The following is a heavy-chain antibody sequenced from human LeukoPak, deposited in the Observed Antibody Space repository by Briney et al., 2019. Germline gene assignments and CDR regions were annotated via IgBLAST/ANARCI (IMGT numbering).Heavy chain of an antibody. CDR3: ARGYYDSSGYFHFDH. CDR2: IYYTGST. V-gene: IGHV4-61*01. Sequence: KASETLSLTCTVSGGSVSSGSYYWSWIRQPPGKGLEWIAYIYYTGSTNYNPSLKSRVTMSVDTSKNQFSLKMSSVTAADTAVYYCARGYYDSSGYFHFDHWGQGTLVTVSS. D-gene: IGHD3-22*01. J-gene: IGHJ4*02. CDR1: GGSVSSGSYY.